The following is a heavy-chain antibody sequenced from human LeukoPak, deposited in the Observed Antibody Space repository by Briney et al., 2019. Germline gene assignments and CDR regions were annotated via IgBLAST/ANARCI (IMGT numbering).Heavy chain of an antibody. D-gene: IGHD5-24*01. V-gene: IGHV3-7*04. CDR1: GFPFSSYW. J-gene: IGHJ4*02. CDR2: IKQDGSKK. Sequence: QTGGSLRLSCVASGFPFSSYWMTRVRQAPGKGLEWVANIKQDGSKKSYVDSVKGRFTISRDNAKNSLYLQMNSLRAEDTAIYYCTRVGYIDEGIDCWGQGTLVTVSS. CDR3: TRVGYIDEGIDC.